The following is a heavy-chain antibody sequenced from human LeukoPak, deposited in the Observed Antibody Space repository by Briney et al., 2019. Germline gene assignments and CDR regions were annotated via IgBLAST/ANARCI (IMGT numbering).Heavy chain of an antibody. CDR1: GFTFSSYA. D-gene: IGHD3-22*01. CDR3: AKRDYYDSSGYYYFDY. V-gene: IGHV3-23*01. Sequence: GGSLRLSCAASGFTFSSYAMSWVRQAPGKGLEWVSAISGSGGSTYYADSVKGRFTISRDNSKNTLYLQMNSLRAEDTAVYYCAKRDYYDSSGYYYFDYWGQGTLVTVSS. CDR2: ISGSGGST. J-gene: IGHJ4*02.